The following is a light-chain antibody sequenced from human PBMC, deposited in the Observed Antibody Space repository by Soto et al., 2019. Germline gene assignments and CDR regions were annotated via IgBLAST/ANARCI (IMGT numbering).Light chain of an antibody. Sequence: QSALTQPRSVSGSPGQSVTISCTGSSSDVGGYNYVSWYQQHPGEAPKLMIYEVSNRPSGVSNRFSGSKSGNTASLTISGLQAEDEADYYCASYTTSSTTVFGGGTQLTVL. J-gene: IGLJ7*01. CDR1: SSDVGGYNY. CDR2: EVS. V-gene: IGLV2-14*01. CDR3: ASYTTSSTTV.